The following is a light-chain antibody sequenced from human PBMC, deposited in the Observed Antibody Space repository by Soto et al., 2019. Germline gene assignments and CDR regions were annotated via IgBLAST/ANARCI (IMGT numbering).Light chain of an antibody. Sequence: QSVLTQSPSASASLGASVKLTCTLSIGHSSYAIAWHQQQPEKGPRYLMKLNSDGSHSKGDGIPDRFSGSSSGAERYLTISSLQSEDEADYYCQTWGTGIHYVFGTGTKVTVL. V-gene: IGLV4-69*01. CDR1: IGHSSYA. CDR3: QTWGTGIHYV. CDR2: LNSDGSH. J-gene: IGLJ1*01.